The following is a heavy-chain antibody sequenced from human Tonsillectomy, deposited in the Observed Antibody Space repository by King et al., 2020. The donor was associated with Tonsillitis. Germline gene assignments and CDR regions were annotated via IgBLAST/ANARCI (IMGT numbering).Heavy chain of an antibody. CDR3: ATPYTSGWTEFFDF. CDR2: IRSKSENYAT. D-gene: IGHD6-19*01. V-gene: IGHV3-73*02. J-gene: IGHJ4*02. Sequence: VQLVESGGGLVQPGGSLRLSCAASGFRFSDSTMHWVRQASGKGLEWISRIRSKSENYATAYVASAISRFSISIDDSHQTAFLQMDSLKTEATAVYYCATPYTSGWTEFFDFWGQGILVTVSS. CDR1: GFRFSDST.